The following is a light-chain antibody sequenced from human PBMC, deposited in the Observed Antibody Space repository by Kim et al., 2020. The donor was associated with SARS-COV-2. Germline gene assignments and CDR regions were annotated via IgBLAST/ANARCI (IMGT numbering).Light chain of an antibody. V-gene: IGKV1-39*01. CDR1: QSIGTR. Sequence: SVGDRVTIACRASQSIGTRLNWYQQRPRKAPKLLIYAASSLQSGVPSRFSGSGSGTDFTLTISSLQPEDFATYYCQQSHSTPWLTFGGGTKVDIK. J-gene: IGKJ4*01. CDR3: QQSHSTPWLT. CDR2: AAS.